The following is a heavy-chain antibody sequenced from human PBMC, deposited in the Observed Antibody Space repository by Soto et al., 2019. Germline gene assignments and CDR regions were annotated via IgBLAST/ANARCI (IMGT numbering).Heavy chain of an antibody. CDR3: VKGSDVARQELDY. Sequence: QVQLVESGGGLVQPGRSLRLSCAASEFTFSNVGMHWVRQAPGKGLEWVADISADGSDKYFSGSVKGRFTISRYNSKNTLFLKMNSLRVEDTAVYYCVKGSDVARQELDYWGQGTLVTVSS. CDR1: EFTFSNVG. CDR2: ISADGSDK. J-gene: IGHJ4*02. D-gene: IGHD3-3*01. V-gene: IGHV3-30*18.